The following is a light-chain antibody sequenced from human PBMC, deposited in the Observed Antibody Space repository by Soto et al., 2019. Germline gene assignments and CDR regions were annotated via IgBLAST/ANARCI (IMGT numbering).Light chain of an antibody. CDR3: QHYNSYSEA. CDR1: QSISSW. CDR2: KAS. J-gene: IGKJ1*01. V-gene: IGKV1-5*03. Sequence: DIQMTQYHSTLSASVGDRVTITCRASQSISSWLAWYQQKPGKAPKLLIYKASTLKSGVPSRFSGSGSGTEFTLTISSLQPDDFATYYCQHYNSYSEAFGQGTKVDI.